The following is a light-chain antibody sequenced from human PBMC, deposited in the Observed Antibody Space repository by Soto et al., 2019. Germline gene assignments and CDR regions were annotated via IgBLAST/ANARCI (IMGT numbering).Light chain of an antibody. CDR2: RNN. J-gene: IGLJ2*01. V-gene: IGLV1-47*01. CDR3: AAWDESLSGPVV. Sequence: QSVLTQPPSASGTPGQRVTISCSGSSSNIGSNYVYWYQQLPGTAPKLLIYRNNQRPSGVPDLFSGSKSGTSASLAISGLRSEDEADYYCAAWDESLSGPVVFGGGTKLTVL. CDR1: SSNIGSNY.